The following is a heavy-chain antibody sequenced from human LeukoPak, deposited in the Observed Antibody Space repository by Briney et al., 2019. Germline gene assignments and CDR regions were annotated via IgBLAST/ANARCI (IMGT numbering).Heavy chain of an antibody. CDR1: GGSISSYD. CDR2: IYSSGNT. V-gene: IGHV4-4*07. CDR3: ARVYGSTGYYLDD. Sequence: SETLSLTCTVSGGSISSYDWSWIRQPAGNGLDWIGCIYSSGNTNYNPSLKSRVTMSVDTSKNQFSLKLTSVTAAGTAVYYCARVYGSTGYYLDDWGQGTPVTVSS. J-gene: IGHJ4*02. D-gene: IGHD3-22*01.